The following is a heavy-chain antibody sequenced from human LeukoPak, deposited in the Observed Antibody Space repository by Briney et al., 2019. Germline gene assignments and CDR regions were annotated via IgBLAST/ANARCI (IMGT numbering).Heavy chain of an antibody. CDR3: ARGPIVGTYYFDY. V-gene: IGHV4-4*07. Sequence: SATLSLTCTVSGGSIGSYYWSWIPQPAGKGLEWIGRIYSSGSTNYNPSLKSRVTMSVDTSKNHFSLKLSSVTAADTAVYYCARGPIVGTYYFDYWGQGTLVTVSS. D-gene: IGHD1-26*01. CDR1: GGSIGSYY. CDR2: IYSSGST. J-gene: IGHJ4*02.